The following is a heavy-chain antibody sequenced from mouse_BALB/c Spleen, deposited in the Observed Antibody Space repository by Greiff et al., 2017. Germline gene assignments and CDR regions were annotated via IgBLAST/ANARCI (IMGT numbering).Heavy chain of an antibody. Sequence: EVQRVESGGGLVKPGGSLKLSCAASGFTFSSYAMSWVRQSPEKRLEWVAEISSGGSYTYYPDTVTGRFTISRDNAKNTLYLEMSSLRSEDTAMYYCARDLYYYGSSYDWYFDVWGAGTTVTVSS. J-gene: IGHJ1*01. CDR2: ISSGGSYT. CDR1: GFTFSSYA. V-gene: IGHV5-9-4*01. D-gene: IGHD1-1*01. CDR3: ARDLYYYGSSYDWYFDV.